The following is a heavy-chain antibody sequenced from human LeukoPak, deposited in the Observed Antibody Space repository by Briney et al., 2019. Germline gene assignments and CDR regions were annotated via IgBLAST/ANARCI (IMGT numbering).Heavy chain of an antibody. CDR1: GGSISSSNW. Sequence: SETLSLTCAVSGGSISSSNWWSWIRQPPGKGLEWIGYVYNSGSTNYNAALKSRVTISADTSKNQFSLKLGSVTTADTAKYYCARDPSGYFNYWGQGILVTVSS. V-gene: IGHV4-61*01. CDR2: VYNSGST. D-gene: IGHD3-22*01. J-gene: IGHJ4*02. CDR3: ARDPSGYFNY.